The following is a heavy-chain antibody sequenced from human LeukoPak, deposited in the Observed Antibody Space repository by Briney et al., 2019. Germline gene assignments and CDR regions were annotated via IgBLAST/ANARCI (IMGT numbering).Heavy chain of an antibody. CDR2: IWYGGSNK. J-gene: IGHJ4*02. Sequence: PGGSLILSCAASGSTFSSYGMHWVRQAPGKGLEWVAVIWYGGSNKYYADSVKGRFTISRDNSKNTLYLQMNSLRAEDTAVYYCAKDPYGDYLLDYWGQGTLVTVSS. CDR1: GSTFSSYG. D-gene: IGHD4-17*01. V-gene: IGHV3-33*06. CDR3: AKDPYGDYLLDY.